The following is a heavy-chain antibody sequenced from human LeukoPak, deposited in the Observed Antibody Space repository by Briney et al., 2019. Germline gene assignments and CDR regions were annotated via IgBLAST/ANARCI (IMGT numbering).Heavy chain of an antibody. V-gene: IGHV1-8*01. CDR1: GYTFTSYD. CDR3: AKRGYSYGYFDY. D-gene: IGHD5-18*01. Sequence: ASVKVSCKASGYTFTSYDINWVRQATGQGLEWMGWMNPNSGNTGYAQKFQGRVTMTRNTSISTAYMELSSLRSEDTAVYYCAKRGYSYGYFDYWGQGTLVTVSS. J-gene: IGHJ4*02. CDR2: MNPNSGNT.